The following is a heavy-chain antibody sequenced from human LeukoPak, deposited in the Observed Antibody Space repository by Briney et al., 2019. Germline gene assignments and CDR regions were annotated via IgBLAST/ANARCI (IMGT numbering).Heavy chain of an antibody. D-gene: IGHD5-12*01. Sequence: ASVKVSCKVSGYSFTRFGINWVRQAPGQGPEWMGWISGYNGKTQYAQKVQGRVTMTTDTSTSTAYMELRSLSSDDTAVYCCARGGRNSGYDLALDYWGQGTLVTVSS. J-gene: IGHJ4*02. CDR1: GYSFTRFG. V-gene: IGHV1-18*01. CDR3: ARGGRNSGYDLALDY. CDR2: ISGYNGKT.